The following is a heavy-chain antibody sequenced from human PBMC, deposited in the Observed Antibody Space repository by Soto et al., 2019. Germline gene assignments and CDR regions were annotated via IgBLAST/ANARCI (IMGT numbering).Heavy chain of an antibody. J-gene: IGHJ4*02. Sequence: SETLSLTCAVSGGSISSGGYSWSWIRQPPGKGLEWIGYVFHSGSTHYNPSLKSRVTISVDRSRNQFSLKLSSVTAADTAVYYCAREGTGFVFAYWGQGTLVTVSS. CDR3: AREGTGFVFAY. CDR2: VFHSGST. CDR1: GGSISSGGYS. D-gene: IGHD1-1*01. V-gene: IGHV4-30-2*01.